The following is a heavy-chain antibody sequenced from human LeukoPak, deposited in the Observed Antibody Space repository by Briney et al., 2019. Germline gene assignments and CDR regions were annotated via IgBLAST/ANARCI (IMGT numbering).Heavy chain of an antibody. D-gene: IGHD3-3*01. CDR3: ARNFGQPHYYYYYYMDV. CDR1: GGSISTYY. Sequence: SETLSLTCTVSGGSISTYYWSWIRQPPGKGLEWIGYIFYSGSTNYNPSLKSRVTISVDTSKNQFSLNLSSVTAADTAVYYCARNFGQPHYYYYYYMDVWGKGTTVTVSS. J-gene: IGHJ6*03. V-gene: IGHV4-59*01. CDR2: IFYSGST.